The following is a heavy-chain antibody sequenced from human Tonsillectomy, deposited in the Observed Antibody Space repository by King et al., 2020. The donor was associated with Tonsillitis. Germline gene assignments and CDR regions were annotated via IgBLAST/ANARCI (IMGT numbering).Heavy chain of an antibody. D-gene: IGHD6-13*01. CDR3: AKDRGTAGGQTIIYYYGMDV. CDR1: GFTFNSYG. V-gene: IGHV3-30*18. J-gene: IGHJ6*02. CDR2: ISYDGSNK. Sequence: VQLVESGGGAVQPGRSLRLSCAASGFTFNSYGMHWVRQAPGKGLEWVAVISYDGSNKYYVDSVKGRFIISRDNSKKTLYLQMNSLRAEDTAAYDCAKDRGTAGGQTIIYYYGMDVWGQGTTVTVSS.